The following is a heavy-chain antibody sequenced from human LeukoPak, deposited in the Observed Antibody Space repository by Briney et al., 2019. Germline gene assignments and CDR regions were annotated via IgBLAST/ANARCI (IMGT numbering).Heavy chain of an antibody. CDR3: AKKGWLGDLEPFYFDY. Sequence: GRSLRLSCAASGFTFDDYAMHWVRQAPGKGLEWVSGISWNSVGTGYADSVKGRFTISRDNAKSSLYLQMNSLRAEDTAVYYCAKKGWLGDLEPFYFDYWGQGTLVTVSS. V-gene: IGHV3-9*01. J-gene: IGHJ4*02. D-gene: IGHD3-10*01. CDR2: ISWNSVGT. CDR1: GFTFDDYA.